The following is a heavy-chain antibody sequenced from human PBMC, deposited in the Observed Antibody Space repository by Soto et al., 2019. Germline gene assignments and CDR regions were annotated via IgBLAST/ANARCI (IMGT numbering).Heavy chain of an antibody. Sequence: SVKVSCKASGGTFSSYAISWVRQAPGQGLEWMGGIIPIFGTANYAQKFQGRVTITADESTSTAYMELSSLRSEDTAVYYCARDGPIVVVTAIPGHTYYYYGMDVWGQGTMVTVSS. J-gene: IGHJ6*02. CDR2: IIPIFGTA. D-gene: IGHD2-21*02. CDR1: GGTFSSYA. V-gene: IGHV1-69*13. CDR3: ARDGPIVVVTAIPGHTYYYYGMDV.